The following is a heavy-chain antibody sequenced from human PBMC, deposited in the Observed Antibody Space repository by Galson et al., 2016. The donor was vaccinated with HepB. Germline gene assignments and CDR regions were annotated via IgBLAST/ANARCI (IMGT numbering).Heavy chain of an antibody. CDR2: ISYSGST. D-gene: IGHD5-12*01. V-gene: IGHV4-59*01. J-gene: IGHJ4*02. CDR1: GGSISGDY. Sequence: TLSLTCTVSGGSISGDYWTWIRQPPGKGLEWIGYISYSGSTNYNPSLKSRVTISIDTSKNQFSLKLSSVTAADTAVYYCARASSGSDYWGQGTLVTVSS. CDR3: ARASSGSDY.